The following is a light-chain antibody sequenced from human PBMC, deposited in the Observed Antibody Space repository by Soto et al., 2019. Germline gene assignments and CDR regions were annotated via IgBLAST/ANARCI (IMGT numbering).Light chain of an antibody. CDR1: TGAVTSGYY. CDR2: STC. J-gene: IGLJ3*02. V-gene: IGLV7-43*01. CDR3: LLFYRDAWV. Sequence: QAVVTQEPSLTVSPGGTVTLTCASSTGAVTSGYYANWFQQKPGQAPRALISSTCKTHSWTPARFSGSLLGGKAALTLSGVQPEDEAEYYCLLFYRDAWVFGGGTKLTVL.